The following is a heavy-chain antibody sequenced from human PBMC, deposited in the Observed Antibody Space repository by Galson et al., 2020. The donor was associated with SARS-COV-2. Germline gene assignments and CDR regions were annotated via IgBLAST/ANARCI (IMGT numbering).Heavy chain of an antibody. CDR3: SRARTTYYDILTGYYLVAFDI. J-gene: IGHJ3*02. CDR1: GGSISSYY. V-gene: IGHV4-59*01. Sequence: SETLSLTCTVSGGSISSYYWSWIRQPPGKGLEWIGYIYYSGSTNYNPYLKSRVTISVDTSKNQFSLKLSSVTAAETAVYYCSRARTTYYDILTGYYLVAFDIWGQGTMVTVSS. D-gene: IGHD3-9*01. CDR2: IYYSGST.